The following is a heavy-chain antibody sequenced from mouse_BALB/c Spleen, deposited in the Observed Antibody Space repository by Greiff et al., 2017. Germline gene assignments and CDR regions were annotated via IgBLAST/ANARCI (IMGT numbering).Heavy chain of an antibody. CDR1: GFTFSSYT. D-gene: IGHD1-1*01. CDR2: ISSGGSYT. CDR3: TREGDYGSSSYAMDY. J-gene: IGHJ4*01. V-gene: IGHV5-6-4*01. Sequence: EVKLVESGGGLVKPGGSLKLSCAASGFTFSSYTMSWVRQTPEKRLEWVATISSGGSYTYYPDSVKGRFTISRDNAKNTLYLQMSSLKSEDTAMYYCTREGDYGSSSYAMDYWGQGTSVTVSS.